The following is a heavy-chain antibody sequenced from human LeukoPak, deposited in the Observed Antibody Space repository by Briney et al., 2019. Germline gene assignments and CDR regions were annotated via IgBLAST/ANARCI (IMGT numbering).Heavy chain of an antibody. CDR1: GGSISSSSYY. V-gene: IGHV4-39*02. D-gene: IGHD6-19*01. CDR3: AREYSSGWHPFDY. CDR2: IYYSGST. Sequence: SETLSLTCTVSGGSISSSSYYWGWIRQPPGKGLEWIGSIYYSGSTYYNPSLKSRVTISVDTSKNQFSLKLSSVTAADTAVHYCAREYSSGWHPFDYWGQGTLVTVSS. J-gene: IGHJ4*02.